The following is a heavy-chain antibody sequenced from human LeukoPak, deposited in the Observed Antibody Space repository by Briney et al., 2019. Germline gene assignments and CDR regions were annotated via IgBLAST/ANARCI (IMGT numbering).Heavy chain of an antibody. J-gene: IGHJ4*02. CDR2: INGDGSST. CDR3: AKQFSSAVGSAVDC. CDR1: GFTFSSYW. Sequence: GGSLRLSCAASGFTFSSYWMHWVRQAPGKGLVWVSRINGDGSSTSYADSVKGRFTISRDNSKNTLYLQINSLRADGTAVYYCAKQFSSAVGSAVDCWGQGTLVTVSS. D-gene: IGHD2-15*01. V-gene: IGHV3-74*01.